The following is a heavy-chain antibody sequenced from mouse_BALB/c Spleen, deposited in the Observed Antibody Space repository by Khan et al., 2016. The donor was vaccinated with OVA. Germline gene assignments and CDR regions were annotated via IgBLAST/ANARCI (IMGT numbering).Heavy chain of an antibody. V-gene: IGHV9-4*02. CDR3: ARGRAAHYRNDRGAIEY. J-gene: IGHJ4*01. CDR1: GYTFTTAG. CDR2: INTHSGVP. D-gene: IGHD2-12*01. Sequence: QIQLVQSGPELKKPGETVRISCKASGYTFTTAGIQWVQKMPGKGLKWIGWINTHSGVPKYAEDFKGRFAFSLEISVNTAYLQITNLKNEDTATXFCARGRAAHYRNDRGAIEYRGQRTSGTGSS.